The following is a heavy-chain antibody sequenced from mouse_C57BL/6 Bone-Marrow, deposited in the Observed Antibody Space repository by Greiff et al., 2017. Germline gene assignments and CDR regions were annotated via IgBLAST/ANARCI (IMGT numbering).Heavy chain of an antibody. Sequence: VQLQESGAELARPGASVKLSCKASGYTFTSYGISWVKQRTGQGLEWIGEIYPRSGNTYYNEKFKGKATLTADKSSSTAYMELRSLTSEDSAVYFCANYGSSTSAYWGQGALVTVAA. D-gene: IGHD1-1*01. CDR3: ANYGSSTSAY. J-gene: IGHJ3*01. V-gene: IGHV1-81*01. CDR1: GYTFTSYG. CDR2: IYPRSGNT.